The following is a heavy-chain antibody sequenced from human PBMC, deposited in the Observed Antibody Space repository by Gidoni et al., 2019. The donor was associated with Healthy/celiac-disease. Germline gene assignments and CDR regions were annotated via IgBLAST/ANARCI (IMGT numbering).Heavy chain of an antibody. CDR3: AHAYYDSSGYRDYYYGMDV. J-gene: IGHJ6*02. CDR1: GFSLSTSGVG. V-gene: IGHV2-5*01. D-gene: IGHD3-22*01. CDR2: IYWNDDK. Sequence: QITLKESGPTLVKPTQTLTLTCTFSGFSLSTSGVGVGWIRQPPGKALEWLALIYWNDDKRYSPSLKSRLTITKDTSKNQVVLTMTNMDPVDTATYYCAHAYYDSSGYRDYYYGMDVWGQGTTVTVSS.